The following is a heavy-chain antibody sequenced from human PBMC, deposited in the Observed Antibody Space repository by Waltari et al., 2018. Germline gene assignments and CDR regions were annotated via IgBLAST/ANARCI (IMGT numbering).Heavy chain of an antibody. CDR3: ARGGVRELLRWFDP. D-gene: IGHD1-26*01. CDR2: IYTSGST. Sequence: QVQLQESGPGLVKPSQTLSLTCTVSGGSISSGSYSWSWIRQPAGKGLEWIGYIYTSGSTNYNPSLKSRVTISVDTSKNQFSLKLSSVTAADTAVYYCARGGVRELLRWFDPWGQGTLVTVSS. CDR1: GGSISSGSYS. J-gene: IGHJ5*02. V-gene: IGHV4-61*09.